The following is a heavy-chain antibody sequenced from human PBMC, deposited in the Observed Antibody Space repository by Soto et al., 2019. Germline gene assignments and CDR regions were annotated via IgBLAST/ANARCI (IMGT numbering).Heavy chain of an antibody. J-gene: IGHJ4*02. V-gene: IGHV3-7*05. D-gene: IGHD1-1*01. CDR2: IKQDGSEK. CDR3: ALENY. Sequence: EVQLVESGGGLVQPGGSLRLSCAASGFTFSKYWRSWVRQAPGKGLEWVANIKQDGSEKCYVDSVKGRFTISRDNAKNSLYLQMISLRAEDTAVYYCALENYWGQGTLVTVSS. CDR1: GFTFSKYW.